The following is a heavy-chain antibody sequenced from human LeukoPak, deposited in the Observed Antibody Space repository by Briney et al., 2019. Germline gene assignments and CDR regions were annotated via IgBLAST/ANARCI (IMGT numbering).Heavy chain of an antibody. J-gene: IGHJ5*02. CDR2: IYTSGST. V-gene: IGHV4-4*07. Sequence: SETLSLTCTVSGGSISSYYWSWIRQPAGKGLEWIGRIYTSGSTNYNPSLKSRVTMSVDTSKNQFSLKLSSVTAADTAVYYCARVKLSIAAAGTWEYNWFDPWGQGTLVTVSS. D-gene: IGHD6-13*01. CDR1: GGSISSYY. CDR3: ARVKLSIAAAGTWEYNWFDP.